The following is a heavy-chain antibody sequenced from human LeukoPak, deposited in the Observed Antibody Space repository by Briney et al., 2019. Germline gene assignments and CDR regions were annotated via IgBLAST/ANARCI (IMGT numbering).Heavy chain of an antibody. CDR3: AIGRAYYYDSSGYSGY. CDR1: GFTFSSYE. J-gene: IGHJ4*02. V-gene: IGHV3-48*03. D-gene: IGHD3-22*01. CDR2: ISSSGSTI. Sequence: PGGSLRLSCAASGFTFSSYEMNWVRQAPGKGLEWVSYISSSGSTIYYADSVKGRFTISRDNAKNSLYLQMNSLRAEDTAVYYCAIGRAYYYDSSGYSGYWGQGTLVTVSS.